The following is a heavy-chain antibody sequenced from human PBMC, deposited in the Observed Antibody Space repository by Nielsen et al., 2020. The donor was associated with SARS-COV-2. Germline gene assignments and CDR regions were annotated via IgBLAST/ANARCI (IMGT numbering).Heavy chain of an antibody. CDR2: IFYRGST. D-gene: IGHD5-24*01. V-gene: IGHV4-61*01. J-gene: IGHJ4*02. CDR3: VRIDMATISVDY. Sequence: SETLSLTCIVSGGSVSSGSHYWSWLRQPPGKGLEWIGYIFYRGSTNYNPSLKSRVTISVDTSKNQFSLKVNSVTAADTAVYYCVRIDMATISVDYWGRGTLVTVSS. CDR1: GGSVSSGSHY.